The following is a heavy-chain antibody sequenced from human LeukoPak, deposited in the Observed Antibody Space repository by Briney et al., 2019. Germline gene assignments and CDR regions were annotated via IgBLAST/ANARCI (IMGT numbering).Heavy chain of an antibody. CDR1: GFTFSSYG. V-gene: IGHV3-30*18. CDR2: ISYDGSNK. Sequence: GGSLRLSCAASGFTFSSYGMHWVRQAPGKGLEWVAVISYDGSNKYYADSVKGRFTISRDNSKNTLYLQMNSLRAEDTAVYYCAKDPGYGDYVYFDYWGQGTLVTVSS. J-gene: IGHJ4*02. D-gene: IGHD4-17*01. CDR3: AKDPGYGDYVYFDY.